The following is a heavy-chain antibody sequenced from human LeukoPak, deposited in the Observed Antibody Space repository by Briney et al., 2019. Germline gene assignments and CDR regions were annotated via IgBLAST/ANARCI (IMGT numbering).Heavy chain of an antibody. CDR2: IIPIFGTA. D-gene: IGHD5-24*01. J-gene: IGHJ4*02. Sequence: ASVKVSCKASGGTFSSYAISWVRQAPGQGLEWMGGIIPIFGTANYAQKFQGRVTITADESTSTAYMELSSLRSEDTAAYYCARGDRWLQLGFDYWGQGTLVTVSS. V-gene: IGHV1-69*13. CDR3: ARGDRWLQLGFDY. CDR1: GGTFSSYA.